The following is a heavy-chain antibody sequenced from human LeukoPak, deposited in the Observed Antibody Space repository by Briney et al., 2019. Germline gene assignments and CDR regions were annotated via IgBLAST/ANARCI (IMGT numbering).Heavy chain of an antibody. CDR2: ISAYNGNT. D-gene: IGHD3-22*01. J-gene: IGHJ4*02. V-gene: IGHV1-18*01. CDR1: GYTFTSYG. Sequence: ASVKVSCKASGYTFTSYGISWVRQAPGQGLEWMGRISAYNGNTNYAQKLQGRVTMTTDTSTSTAYMELRSLRSDDTAVYYCARDEYYYDSSGYYSPLDYWGQGTLVTVSS. CDR3: ARDEYYYDSSGYYSPLDY.